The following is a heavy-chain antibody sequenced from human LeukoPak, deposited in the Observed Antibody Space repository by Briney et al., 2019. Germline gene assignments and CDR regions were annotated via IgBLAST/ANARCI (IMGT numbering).Heavy chain of an antibody. D-gene: IGHD7-27*01. CDR1: GFIFRTYA. J-gene: IGHJ4*02. V-gene: IGHV3-23*01. CDR2: ISGSGDNT. Sequence: GGSLRLSCAASGFIFRTYAMSWVRQAPGKGLEWVSVISGSGDNTYYADFVKGRFTISGDNSKNTLYVQMNSLRAEDTAVYYCAKDRANWGSVHDYWGQGTLVTVSS. CDR3: AKDRANWGSVHDY.